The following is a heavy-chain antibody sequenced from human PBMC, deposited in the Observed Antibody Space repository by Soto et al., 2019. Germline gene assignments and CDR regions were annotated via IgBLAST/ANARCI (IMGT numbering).Heavy chain of an antibody. CDR2: ISAYNGNT. J-gene: IGHJ6*02. D-gene: IGHD3-9*01. CDR1: GYTFTSYC. CDR3: ARVVLGRYFDWLLSHYYYYGMDV. V-gene: IGHV1-18*04. Sequence: ASVNVSCKSSGYTFTSYCISWVRQAPGQGLECMGWISAYNGNTNYAQKLQGRVTMTTDTSTSTAYMELRSLRSDGTAVYYCARVVLGRYFDWLLSHYYYYGMDVWGQGTTVTVSS.